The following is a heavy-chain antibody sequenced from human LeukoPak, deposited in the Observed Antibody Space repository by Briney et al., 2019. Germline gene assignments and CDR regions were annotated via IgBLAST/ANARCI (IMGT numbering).Heavy chain of an antibody. J-gene: IGHJ4*02. D-gene: IGHD3-10*01. CDR2: ISGSGGTT. Sequence: PGGSLRLSCAASGFTFSSYAMSWVRHTPEKGLEWVSAISGSGGTTYYADSVKGRFTISRDNSKNTLYLQMNSLRAEDTAIYYCAKVTYGSGTYGAFDSWGQGTLVTVSS. CDR1: GFTFSSYA. CDR3: AKVTYGSGTYGAFDS. V-gene: IGHV3-23*01.